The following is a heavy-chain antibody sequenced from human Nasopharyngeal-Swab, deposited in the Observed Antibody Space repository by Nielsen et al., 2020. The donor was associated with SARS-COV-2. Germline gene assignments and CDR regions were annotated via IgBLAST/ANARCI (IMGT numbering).Heavy chain of an antibody. CDR1: GDSVSSSSAA. CDR3: ARARGAYGDYYYYYYTDV. J-gene: IGHJ6*03. V-gene: IGHV6-1*01. D-gene: IGHD4-17*01. Sequence: SQTLSLTCAISGDSVSSSSAAWNWIRRSPSRDLEWLGRTYYRSKWYNDYAVSVKSRITINPDTSKNQFSLHLNSVTPEDTAVYYCARARGAYGDYYYYYYTDVWGKGTTVTVSS. CDR2: TYYRSKWYN.